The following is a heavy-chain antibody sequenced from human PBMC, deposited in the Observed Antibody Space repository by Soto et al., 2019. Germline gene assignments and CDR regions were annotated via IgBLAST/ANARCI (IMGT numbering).Heavy chain of an antibody. CDR1: GGSISSGEYK. V-gene: IGHV4-30-4*01. CDR3: ARVGSAFDP. D-gene: IGHD1-26*01. CDR2: IYYSGST. Sequence: KTSETLSLTCTVSGGSISSGEYKWSWIRQSPGKGLEWIGYIYYSGSTYYNPSLKSRVTISLDRSKKQLSLNLNSVTAADTAVYYCARVGSAFDPWGQGTLVTVSS. J-gene: IGHJ5*02.